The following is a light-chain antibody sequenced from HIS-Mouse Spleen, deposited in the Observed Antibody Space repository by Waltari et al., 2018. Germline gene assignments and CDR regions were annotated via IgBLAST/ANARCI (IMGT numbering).Light chain of an antibody. CDR1: QGITSY. CDR3: QQYYSYPLT. V-gene: IGKV1-8*01. Sequence: AIRMTHSPSPFAASTGTRVTIPCRGSQGITSYLAWYQKKPGKAPKHLISAASTLQSGVPTRFSVGGAGKDFSLTISCLQSEDFATYYCQQYYSYPLTFGPGTKVDIK. J-gene: IGKJ3*01. CDR2: AAS.